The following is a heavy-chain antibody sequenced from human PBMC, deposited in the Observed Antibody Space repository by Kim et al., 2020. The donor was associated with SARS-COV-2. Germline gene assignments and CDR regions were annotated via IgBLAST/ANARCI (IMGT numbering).Heavy chain of an antibody. CDR3: ARDSMGPQTVVSSLYYYGMDV. D-gene: IGHD2-15*01. CDR2: IYYSGST. J-gene: IGHJ6*02. Sequence: SETLSLTCTVSGGSVSSGSYYWSWIRQPPGKGLEWIGYIYYSGSTNYNPSLESRVTISVDTSKNQFSLKLSSVTAADTAVYYCARDSMGPQTVVSSLYYYGMDVWGQGTTVTVSS. CDR1: GGSVSSGSYY. V-gene: IGHV4-61*01.